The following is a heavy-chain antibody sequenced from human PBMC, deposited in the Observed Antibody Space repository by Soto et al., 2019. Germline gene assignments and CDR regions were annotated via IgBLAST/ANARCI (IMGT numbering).Heavy chain of an antibody. J-gene: IGHJ4*02. D-gene: IGHD1-26*01. CDR3: ARKKWRFWELLNDYFDY. Sequence: PSETLSLTCAVYGGSFSGYYWSWIRQPPGKGLEWIGEINHSGSTNYNPSLKSRVTISVDTSKNQFSLKLSSVTAADTAVYYCARKKWRFWELLNDYFDYWGQGTLVTVSS. V-gene: IGHV4-34*01. CDR2: INHSGST. CDR1: GGSFSGYY.